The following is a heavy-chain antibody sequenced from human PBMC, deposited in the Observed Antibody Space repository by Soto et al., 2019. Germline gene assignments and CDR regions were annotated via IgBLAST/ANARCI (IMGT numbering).Heavy chain of an antibody. D-gene: IGHD4-17*01. Sequence: AXXTLCLRFTVAGGSTGGYDWSWILQPPGKGLEWIGYIYYSGSTNYNPSLKSRVTISVDTSKNQFSMKLSSVTAADTAVYYCASVDTVKWGQGTLVTVPS. J-gene: IGHJ4*02. V-gene: IGHV4-59*01. CDR3: ASVDTVK. CDR2: IYYSGST. CDR1: GGSTGGYD.